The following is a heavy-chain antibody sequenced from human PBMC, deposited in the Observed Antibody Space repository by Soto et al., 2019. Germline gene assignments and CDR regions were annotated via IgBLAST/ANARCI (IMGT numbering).Heavy chain of an antibody. CDR3: AKDEQGWLGELCSRGYFDL. CDR1: GFTFSSYA. D-gene: IGHD3-10*01. CDR2: ISGSGGHT. J-gene: IGHJ2*01. Sequence: EVQLLESGGGLVQPGGSLRLSCAASGFTFSSYAMSWVRQAPGKGLEWVSAISGSGGHTYYADSVKGRFTISRDNSKNTLYLQMSSLRAEDTPVYYGAKDEQGWLGELCSRGYFDLWGRGTLVTVSS. V-gene: IGHV3-23*01.